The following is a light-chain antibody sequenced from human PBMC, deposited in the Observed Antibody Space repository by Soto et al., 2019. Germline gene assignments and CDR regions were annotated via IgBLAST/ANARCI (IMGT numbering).Light chain of an antibody. CDR3: QQYHSFSFT. Sequence: DIQMTQSPSSLSASVGDRVTITCRARQSITYRLAWYQQKPGRAPKLLIYDVFNLQSGDPSRFIGSGSGKEFTLTISSLQPDDSATYYCQQYHSFSFTFGQGTKLEIK. CDR1: QSITYR. CDR2: DVF. J-gene: IGKJ2*01. V-gene: IGKV1-5*01.